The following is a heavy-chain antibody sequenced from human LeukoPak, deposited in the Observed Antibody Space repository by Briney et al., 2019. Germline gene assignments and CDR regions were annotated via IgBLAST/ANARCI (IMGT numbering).Heavy chain of an antibody. J-gene: IGHJ4*02. CDR1: GYPFNIYG. D-gene: IGHD3-9*01. V-gene: IGHV1-18*01. CDR2: ISSDNGNT. CDR3: ARDRYDILTGYYPIDF. Sequence: ASVKVSCKASGYPFNIYGISWARQAPGQGLEWMGWISSDNGNTNYAQKLQGRVTMTTDTSTSTVYMELRSLRSDDTAMYYCARDRYDILTGYYPIDFWGQGTLVTVSS.